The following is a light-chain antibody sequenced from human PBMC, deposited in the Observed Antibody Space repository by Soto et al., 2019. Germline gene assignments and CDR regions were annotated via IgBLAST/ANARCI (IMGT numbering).Light chain of an antibody. CDR1: QSVSSY. V-gene: IGKV3-11*01. CDR2: DAS. CDR3: QQRSNWLT. J-gene: IGKJ4*01. Sequence: EIVLTQSPATLSLSPGERATLSCRASQSVSSYLAWYQQKPGQAPRLLIYDASNRATGIPARFSGSGSGPDFTLPISSLEPEDFAVYYCQQRSNWLTFGGGTKVEIK.